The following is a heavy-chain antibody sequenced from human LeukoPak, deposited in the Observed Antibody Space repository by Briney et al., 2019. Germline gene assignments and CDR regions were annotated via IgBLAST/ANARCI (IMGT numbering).Heavy chain of an antibody. D-gene: IGHD5-18*01. CDR1: GGSISSGDYY. CDR2: IYYSGST. Sequence: PSETLSLTCTVSGGSISSGDYYWSWIRQPPGKGLEWIGYIYYSGSTYYNPSLKSRVTISVDTSKNQFSLKLSSVTAADTAVYYCARAYSYGPGPDYWGQGTLVTVSS. J-gene: IGHJ4*02. CDR3: ARAYSYGPGPDY. V-gene: IGHV4-30-4*01.